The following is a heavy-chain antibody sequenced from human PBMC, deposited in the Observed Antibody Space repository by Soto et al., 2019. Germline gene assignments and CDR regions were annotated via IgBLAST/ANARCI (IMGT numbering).Heavy chain of an antibody. V-gene: IGHV1-69*04. CDR2: IIPILGIA. CDR3: ARDRGDGYNNI. Sequence: ASVKVSCKASGGTFSSYTISWVRQAPGQGLEWMGRIIPILGIANYAQKFQGRVTIAADKSTSTAYMELSSLRSEDTAVYYCARDRGDGYNNIWGQGTMVTVSS. D-gene: IGHD5-12*01. J-gene: IGHJ3*02. CDR1: GGTFSSYT.